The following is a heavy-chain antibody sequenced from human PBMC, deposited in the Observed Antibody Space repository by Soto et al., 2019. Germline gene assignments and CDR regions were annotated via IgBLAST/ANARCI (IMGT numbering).Heavy chain of an antibody. CDR2: ISYDGSNK. CDR3: ARSPTSGYDRDYYFDY. Sequence: GGSLRLSCVASGFTFSSYAMHWVRQAPGKGLEWVAVISYDGSNKYYADSVKGRFTISRDNSKNTLYLQMNSLRAEDTAVYYCARSPTSGYDRDYYFDYWGQGTLVTVSS. D-gene: IGHD5-12*01. V-gene: IGHV3-30-3*01. CDR1: GFTFSSYA. J-gene: IGHJ4*02.